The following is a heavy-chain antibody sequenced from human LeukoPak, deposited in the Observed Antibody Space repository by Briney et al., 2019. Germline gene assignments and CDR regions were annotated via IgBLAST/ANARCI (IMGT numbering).Heavy chain of an antibody. V-gene: IGHV5-51*01. CDR3: ARGYGYDY. CDR1: GYSFTTNW. J-gene: IGHJ4*02. Sequence: GVSLKISCKGSGYSFTTNWIGWVRQMPGKGLEWMRIIYPGDSDTRYSPSFQGQVTISADKSISTAYLQWSSLKASDAAIYYCARGYGYDYWGQGTPVTVSS. D-gene: IGHD5-18*01. CDR2: IYPGDSDT.